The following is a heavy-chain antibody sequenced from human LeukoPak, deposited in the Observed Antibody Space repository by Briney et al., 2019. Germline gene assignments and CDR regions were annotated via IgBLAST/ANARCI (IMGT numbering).Heavy chain of an antibody. V-gene: IGHV4-59*01. CDR2: IYYSGNT. D-gene: IGHD3/OR15-3a*01. CDR3: ARVGRGNFDY. J-gene: IGHJ4*02. CDR1: GGSISTYY. Sequence: SETLSLTCTVSGGSISTYYWSWIRQPPGKGLEWIGYIYYSGNTNNNPSLRSRVATSVDTSKNQFSLKLSSVTAADTAVYYCARVGRGNFDYWGQGTLVTVSS.